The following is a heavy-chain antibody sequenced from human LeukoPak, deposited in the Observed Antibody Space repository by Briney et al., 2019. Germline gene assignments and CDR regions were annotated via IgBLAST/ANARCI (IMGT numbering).Heavy chain of an antibody. V-gene: IGHV3-7*01. J-gene: IGHJ4*02. D-gene: IGHD4-17*01. CDR1: GFILSSYW. Sequence: GGSLRLSCAASGFILSSYWMSWVRQAPGKGLEWVANIKQDGSEKYYVDSVKGRFSISRDNVKNSLYLQMNGLRAEDTAVYYCAREEYGDHLWWWGQGTPVTVSS. CDR2: IKQDGSEK. CDR3: AREEYGDHLWW.